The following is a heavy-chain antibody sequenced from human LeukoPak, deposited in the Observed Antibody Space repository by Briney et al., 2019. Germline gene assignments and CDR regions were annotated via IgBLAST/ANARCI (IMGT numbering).Heavy chain of an antibody. CDR3: ARDGELGSPADAFDI. CDR1: GFTFRSYW. Sequence: GGSLRLSCAASGFTFRSYWMTWGREYPGKGLEWVANIKQDGSETYYADSVKGRFTISRDNAKRSLYLQMNSLRAEDTAVYYCARDGELGSPADAFDIWGQGTMDTVSS. D-gene: IGHD1-26*01. CDR2: IKQDGSET. V-gene: IGHV3-7*01. J-gene: IGHJ3*02.